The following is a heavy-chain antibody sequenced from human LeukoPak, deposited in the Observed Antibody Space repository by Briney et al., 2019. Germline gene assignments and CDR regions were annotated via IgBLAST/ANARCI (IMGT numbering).Heavy chain of an antibody. CDR1: GYTFTDYY. CDR3: ARGMVRGPIDY. Sequence: GASVKVSCKASGYTFTDYYMHWVRQAPGQGLEWMGWINPNSGGTNYAQKLQGRVTMTTDTSTSTAYMELRSLRSDDTAVYYCARGMVRGPIDYWGQGTLVTVSS. CDR2: INPNSGGT. V-gene: IGHV1-2*02. D-gene: IGHD3-10*01. J-gene: IGHJ4*02.